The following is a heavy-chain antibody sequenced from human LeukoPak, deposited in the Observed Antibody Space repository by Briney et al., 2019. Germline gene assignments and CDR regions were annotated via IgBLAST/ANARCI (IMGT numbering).Heavy chain of an antibody. CDR1: GYTFTSYG. J-gene: IGHJ4*02. CDR2: IIPIFGTA. V-gene: IGHV1-69*05. Sequence: GASVKVSCKASGYTFTSYGISWVRQAPGQGLEWMGGIIPIFGTANYAQKFQGRVTITTDESTSTAYMELSSLRSEDTAVYYCASQSIAVAVLFDYWGQGTLVTVSS. CDR3: ASQSIAVAVLFDY. D-gene: IGHD6-19*01.